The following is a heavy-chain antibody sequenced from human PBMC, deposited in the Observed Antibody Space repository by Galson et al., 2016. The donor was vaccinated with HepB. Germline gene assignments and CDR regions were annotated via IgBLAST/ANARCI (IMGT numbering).Heavy chain of an antibody. CDR3: ARAPYSSSSIDL. CDR1: GFTFGDHT. V-gene: IGHV3-48*04. J-gene: IGHJ5*02. CDR2: ISRNSANK. Sequence: SLRLSCAASGFTFGDHTMEWVRQAPGEGLEWISFISRNSANKYYADSVKGRFTISRDNDKNSLYLQMNSLSAEDTAVYYCARAPYSSSSIDLWGQGTLVTVSS. D-gene: IGHD6-6*01.